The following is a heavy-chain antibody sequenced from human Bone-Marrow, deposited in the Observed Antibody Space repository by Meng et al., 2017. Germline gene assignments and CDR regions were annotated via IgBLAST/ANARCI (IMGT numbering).Heavy chain of an antibody. CDR2: IIPILGIA. J-gene: IGHJ6*02. D-gene: IGHD2-15*01. CDR3: ARESSVVVVVAAKDYYYGMDF. V-gene: IGHV1-69*04. Sequence: SVKVSCKASGGTFSSYTISWVRQAPGQGLEWMGRIIPILGIANYAQKFQGRVTITADKSTSTAYMELSSLRSEDTAVYYCARESSVVVVVAAKDYYYGMDFWGQGTMVTVSS. CDR1: GGTFSSYT.